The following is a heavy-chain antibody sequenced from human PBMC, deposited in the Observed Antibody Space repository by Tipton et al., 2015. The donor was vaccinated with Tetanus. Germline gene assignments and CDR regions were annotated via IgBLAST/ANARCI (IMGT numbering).Heavy chain of an antibody. D-gene: IGHD1-7*01. V-gene: IGHV3-30*03. CDR3: ARDLGTSGFH. Sequence: SLRLSCAASGFSFSSYGMHWVRQAPGKGLDWVSLISSDGSDTYSADSVKGRFTISRDNSKNTLYLQMNSLRAEDTAVYYCARDLGTSGFHWGQGTLVTVSS. CDR2: ISSDGSDT. CDR1: GFSFSSYG. J-gene: IGHJ4*02.